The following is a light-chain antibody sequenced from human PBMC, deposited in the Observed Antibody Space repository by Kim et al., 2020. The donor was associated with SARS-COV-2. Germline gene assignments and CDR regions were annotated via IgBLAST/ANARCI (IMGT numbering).Light chain of an antibody. Sequence: ASVGDRVTITCRASQDIGSDLGWYQQTPGRAPKRLIYGASNMQSGVPSRFSGSGSETEFTLTINSLQPEDFATYFCLQHRTYPITFGQGTRLEIK. CDR1: QDIGSD. V-gene: IGKV1-17*01. CDR3: LQHRTYPIT. CDR2: GAS. J-gene: IGKJ5*01.